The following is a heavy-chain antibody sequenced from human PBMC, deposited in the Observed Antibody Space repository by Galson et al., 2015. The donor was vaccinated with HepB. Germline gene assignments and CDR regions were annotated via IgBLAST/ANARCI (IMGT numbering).Heavy chain of an antibody. J-gene: IGHJ4*02. Sequence: SLRLSCAVSGFTVSSSYMSWVRQAPGKGPEWVSVIYVDGSTFYADSVKGRFTISRDNSKNTLYLQMNSLRAEDTAVYYCAREAGATDSWGQGALVTVSS. V-gene: IGHV3-53*01. CDR1: GFTVSSSY. CDR2: IYVDGST. CDR3: AREAGATDS. D-gene: IGHD1-26*01.